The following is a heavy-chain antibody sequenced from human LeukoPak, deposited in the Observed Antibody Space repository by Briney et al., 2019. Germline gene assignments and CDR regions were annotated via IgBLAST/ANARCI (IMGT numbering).Heavy chain of an antibody. Sequence: GGSLRLSCTASEFTVSRNYMLWVRQALGKGLEWVSLIFSNCDTHYADSVKGRFTISSDTSKKTVFLQMKSLRAEDTANYYLMRDQMNYGGRGTLVTVSS. J-gene: IGHJ4*02. V-gene: IGHV3-53*01. D-gene: IGHD5-24*01. CDR3: MRDQMNY. CDR1: EFTVSRNY. CDR2: IFSNCDT.